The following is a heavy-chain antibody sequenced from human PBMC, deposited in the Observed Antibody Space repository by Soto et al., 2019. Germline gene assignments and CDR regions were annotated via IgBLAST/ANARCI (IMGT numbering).Heavy chain of an antibody. Sequence: QVQLVQSGAEVKKPGSSVNVSCKASGGTFSSYTISWVRQAPGQGLEWMGRIIPILGIANYAQKFQGRVTIHEDKSTSTAYMELSSLRSEDTAVYYCARGYCSGGSCSTDYWGQGTLVTVSS. CDR3: ARGYCSGGSCSTDY. V-gene: IGHV1-69*02. CDR2: IIPILGIA. D-gene: IGHD2-15*01. CDR1: GGTFSSYT. J-gene: IGHJ4*02.